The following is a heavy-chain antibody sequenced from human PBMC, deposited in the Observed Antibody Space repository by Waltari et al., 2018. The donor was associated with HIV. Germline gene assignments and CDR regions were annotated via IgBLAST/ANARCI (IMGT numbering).Heavy chain of an antibody. J-gene: IGHJ5*02. V-gene: IGHV4-61*02. CDR3: ARAYYDFWSGTGSSGNWFDP. CDR2: IYTSGST. Sequence: QVQLQESGPGLVKPSQTLSLTCTVSGGYISSGSYYWSWIRQPAGKGLELIGRIYTSGSTNSNPSLKSRVTISVDASKNQFSLKRRSVTAADTAVYYCARAYYDFWSGTGSSGNWFDPWGQGTLVTVSS. D-gene: IGHD3-3*01. CDR1: GGYISSGSYY.